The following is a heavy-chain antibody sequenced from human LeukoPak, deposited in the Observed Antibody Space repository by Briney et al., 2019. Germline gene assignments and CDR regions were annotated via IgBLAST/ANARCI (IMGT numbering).Heavy chain of an antibody. CDR3: ARGPVRNWFDP. J-gene: IGHJ5*02. Sequence: PSETLSLTCTVSGGSISSYYWSWIRQPPGKGLEWIGYIFYSGSTNYNPSLKSRVTISVDTSKNQFSLKLSSVTAADTAVYYCARGPVRNWFDPWGQGTLVTVSS. CDR1: GGSISSYY. CDR2: IFYSGST. V-gene: IGHV4-59*13.